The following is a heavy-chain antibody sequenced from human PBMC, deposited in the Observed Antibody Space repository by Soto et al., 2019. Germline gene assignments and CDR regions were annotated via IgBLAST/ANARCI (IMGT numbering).Heavy chain of an antibody. CDR2: IYYSGST. J-gene: IGHJ5*02. CDR1: GGSISSSSYY. CDR3: ARRSDNHHRWFDP. V-gene: IGHV4-39*01. Sequence: QLQLQESGPGLVKPSETLSLTCTVSGGSISSSSYYWGWIRQPPGKGLEWIGSIYYSGSTYYNPSLKSRVVMSVDTSKNQFSLKLTSVTAADTAVYYCARRSDNHHRWFDPWAREPWSPSPQ. D-gene: IGHD2-15*01.